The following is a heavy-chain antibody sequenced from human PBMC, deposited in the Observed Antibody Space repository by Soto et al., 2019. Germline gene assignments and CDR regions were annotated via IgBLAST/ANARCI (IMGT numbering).Heavy chain of an antibody. Sequence: ASVKVSCKASGYTFTSYDINWVRRATGQGLEWMGWMNPNSGNTGYAQKFQGRVTMTRNTSISTAYMELSSLRSEDTAVYYCARLDYIVVDHVGAFDIWGQGTMVTVS. D-gene: IGHD3-22*01. CDR3: ARLDYIVVDHVGAFDI. CDR2: MNPNSGNT. CDR1: GYTFTSYD. V-gene: IGHV1-8*01. J-gene: IGHJ3*02.